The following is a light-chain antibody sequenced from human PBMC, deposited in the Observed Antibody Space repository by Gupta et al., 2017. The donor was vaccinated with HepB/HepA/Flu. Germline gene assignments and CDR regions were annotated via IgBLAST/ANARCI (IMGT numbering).Light chain of an antibody. V-gene: IGLV1-44*01. CDR3: SSWDDSLNGLV. CDR2: NDI. CDR1: DSNIGDNE. Sequence: QSVLSQPPSASGAPGQRVTISCSGRDSNIGDNEVNWYRQLPGAAPSLLIYNDIQRPSGVPDRFSGSWSGTSASLAISGLQSEDEADYYCSSWDDSLNGLVLGGGTKLTVL. J-gene: IGLJ3*02.